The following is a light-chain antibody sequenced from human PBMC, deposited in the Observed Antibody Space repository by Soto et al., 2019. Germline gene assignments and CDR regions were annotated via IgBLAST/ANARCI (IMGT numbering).Light chain of an antibody. V-gene: IGKV3-11*01. J-gene: IGKJ1*01. Sequence: EIVLTHSPATLSLSPGEGAALSCSASQSVSSYLAWYQQKPGQAPRLLIYDASNRATGIPARFSGSGSGTDFTLTISSLEPEDFAVYYCQQRSNWPPTWTFGQGTKVDIK. CDR3: QQRSNWPPTWT. CDR2: DAS. CDR1: QSVSSY.